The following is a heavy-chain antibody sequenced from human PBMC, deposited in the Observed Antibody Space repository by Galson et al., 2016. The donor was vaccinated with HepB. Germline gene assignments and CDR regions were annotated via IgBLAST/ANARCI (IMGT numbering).Heavy chain of an antibody. D-gene: IGHD6-25*01. Sequence: SLRLSCAASGFSFSNYGLHWVRQAPGKGLEWVSHISYDGRNKYYADSVRARFTISRDDSKNILYLQMNSLRPDDTALYYCARGKGGSGYYFDYWGQGALVTVSS. J-gene: IGHJ4*02. CDR2: ISYDGRNK. CDR3: ARGKGGSGYYFDY. CDR1: GFSFSNYG. V-gene: IGHV3-30*03.